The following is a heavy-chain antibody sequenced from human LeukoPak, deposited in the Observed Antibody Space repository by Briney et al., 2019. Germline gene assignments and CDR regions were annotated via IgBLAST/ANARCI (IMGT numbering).Heavy chain of an antibody. J-gene: IGHJ4*02. CDR3: ASLAAAADEEFDY. Sequence: PGGSLRLSCAASGFTFSSYAMSWVRQAPGKGLEWVSAISGSGGSTYYADPVKGRFTISKDNSKNTLYLQMNSLRAEDTAVYYCASLAAAADEEFDYWGQGTLVTVSS. CDR2: ISGSGGST. CDR1: GFTFSSYA. V-gene: IGHV3-23*01. D-gene: IGHD6-13*01.